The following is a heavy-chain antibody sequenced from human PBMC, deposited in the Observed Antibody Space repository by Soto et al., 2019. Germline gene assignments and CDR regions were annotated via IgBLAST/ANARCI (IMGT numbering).Heavy chain of an antibody. V-gene: IGHV3-21*01. CDR2: ISSSSSYI. Sequence: GGSLRLSCAASGFTFSSYSMNWVRQAPGKGLEWVSSISSSSSYIYYADSVKGRFTISRDNAKNSLYLQMNSLRAEDTAVYYCAMVYGSSGPPGHAFDIWGQETMVTVSS. CDR1: GFTFSSYS. J-gene: IGHJ3*02. CDR3: AMVYGSSGPPGHAFDI. D-gene: IGHD6-19*01.